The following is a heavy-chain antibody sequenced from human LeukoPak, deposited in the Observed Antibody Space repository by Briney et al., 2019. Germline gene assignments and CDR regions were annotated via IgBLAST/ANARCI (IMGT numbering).Heavy chain of an antibody. CDR3: AKEYTGTFSPFPSYFDN. J-gene: IGHJ4*02. Sequence: GGPLRLSCAASGLTFSSYAMNWVRQAPGKGLEWVSTISVSGDSTYYADSVKGRFTISRDNSKNTLYLQMNSLRAEDTAIYYCAKEYTGTFSPFPSYFDNWGQGTLVTVSS. D-gene: IGHD1-26*01. V-gene: IGHV3-23*01. CDR2: ISVSGDST. CDR1: GLTFSSYA.